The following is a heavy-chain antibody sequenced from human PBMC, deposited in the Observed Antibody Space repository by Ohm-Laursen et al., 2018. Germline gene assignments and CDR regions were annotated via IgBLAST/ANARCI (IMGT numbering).Heavy chain of an antibody. Sequence: ASVKVSCKASGYTFTGYDMHWVRQAPGQGLEWMGWMNPNSGNTGYAQKFQGRVTMTRNTSISTAYMELSSLRSEDTAVYYCERTFYYDFWSGAYYYYGMDVWGQGTTVTVSS. CDR2: MNPNSGNT. CDR1: GYTFTGYD. V-gene: IGHV1-8*02. CDR3: ERTFYYDFWSGAYYYYGMDV. J-gene: IGHJ6*02. D-gene: IGHD3-3*01.